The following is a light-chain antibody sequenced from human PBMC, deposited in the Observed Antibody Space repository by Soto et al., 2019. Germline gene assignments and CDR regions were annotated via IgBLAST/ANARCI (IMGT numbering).Light chain of an antibody. CDR2: GAS. J-gene: IGKJ1*01. CDR3: QQFNNWPPWT. V-gene: IGKV3-15*01. Sequence: EIVLTQSPATLSLSPVERATLSCLASQSVSNYFVWYQQKPGQAPRLLIYGASTRATGTPARFSGSGSGTEFTLTISGLQSDDFAVYYCQQFNNWPPWTFGQGTKVDIK. CDR1: QSVSNY.